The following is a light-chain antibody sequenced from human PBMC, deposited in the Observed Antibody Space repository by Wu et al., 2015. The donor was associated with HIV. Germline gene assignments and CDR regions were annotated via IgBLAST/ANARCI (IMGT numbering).Light chain of an antibody. CDR1: QSVSSN. CDR2: GAF. V-gene: IGKV3-15*01. Sequence: EIVMTQSPDTLSVSPGERATLSCRASQSVSSNLAWYQQKPGQAPRLLIYGAFTRATGIPARFSGSGSGTDFTLTISSLQSEDFAVYHCQHYNSRPWTFGQGTKVEIK. J-gene: IGKJ1*01. CDR3: QHYNSRPWT.